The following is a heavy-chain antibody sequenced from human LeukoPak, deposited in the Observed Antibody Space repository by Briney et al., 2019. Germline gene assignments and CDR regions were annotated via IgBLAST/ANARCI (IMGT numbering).Heavy chain of an antibody. V-gene: IGHV1-2*02. CDR3: ARFSDSWNYDY. J-gene: IGHJ4*02. Sequence: GASVKVSCKPSGYTFTAYYVHWVRQAPGQGLEWMGWINPNSGDTNCAQNFQGRVTMTRDTSISTAYMELSRVRSDDTALYYCARFSDSWNYDYWGQGTLVTVSS. CDR1: GYTFTAYY. CDR2: INPNSGDT. D-gene: IGHD1-7*01.